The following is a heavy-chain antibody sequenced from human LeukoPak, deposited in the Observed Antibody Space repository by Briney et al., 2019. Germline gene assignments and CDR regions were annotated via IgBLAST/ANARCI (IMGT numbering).Heavy chain of an antibody. CDR2: ISGSDGST. Sequence: GGSLRLSCTASGFTFSNYAMSWVRQAPGKGLEWVSTISGSDGSTYYADSVKGRFTISRDNSKNTLYLQMNSLRAEDTAVYYCAKAGSSGYHYNPTALDYWGQGTLVTVSS. V-gene: IGHV3-23*01. D-gene: IGHD3-22*01. CDR1: GFTFSNYA. CDR3: AKAGSSGYHYNPTALDY. J-gene: IGHJ4*02.